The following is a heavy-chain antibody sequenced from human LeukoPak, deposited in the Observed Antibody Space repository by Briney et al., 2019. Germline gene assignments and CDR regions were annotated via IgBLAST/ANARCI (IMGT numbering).Heavy chain of an antibody. V-gene: IGHV7-4-1*02. J-gene: IGHJ5*02. Sequence: ASVKVSCKASGYTFTNYAMNWVRQAPGQGLEWMGWINTNTGNPTYAQGFTGRFVFSLDTSVSTAYLQISSLKAEDTAVYYCARVRRTTVTTFGLERTNTINWFDPWGQEPWSPSPQ. D-gene: IGHD4-17*01. CDR3: ARVRRTTVTTFGLERTNTINWFDP. CDR1: GYTFTNYA. CDR2: INTNTGNP.